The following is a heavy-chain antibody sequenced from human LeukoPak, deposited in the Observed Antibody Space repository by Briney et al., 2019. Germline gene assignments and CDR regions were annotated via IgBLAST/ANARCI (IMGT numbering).Heavy chain of an antibody. CDR3: AREPHSSDYYYSFDY. J-gene: IGHJ4*02. D-gene: IGHD3-22*01. CDR2: ISYDGSNK. V-gene: IGHV3-30*04. CDR1: GFTFRSYA. Sequence: PGRSLRLSCAASGFTFRSYAMHWVRQAPGKGLEWVAVISYDGSNKYYADSVKGRFTISRDNSKNTLPLQMNSLRTEDTALYYCAREPHSSDYYYSFDYWGQGTLVTVSS.